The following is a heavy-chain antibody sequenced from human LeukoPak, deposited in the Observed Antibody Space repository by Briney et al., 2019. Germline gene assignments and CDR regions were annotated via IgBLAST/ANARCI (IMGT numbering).Heavy chain of an antibody. CDR1: GFTFNSHW. CDR2: IETDGSQK. Sequence: GGPLRLSCAASGFTFNSHWMTWVRQAPGKGLQWVANIETDGSQKYYVDSVKGRFTISRDNAKNSLYLQMNSLRDEDTAVYYCARDITIGIWGQGTLVTVSS. J-gene: IGHJ4*02. D-gene: IGHD5-24*01. CDR3: ARDITIGI. V-gene: IGHV3-7*04.